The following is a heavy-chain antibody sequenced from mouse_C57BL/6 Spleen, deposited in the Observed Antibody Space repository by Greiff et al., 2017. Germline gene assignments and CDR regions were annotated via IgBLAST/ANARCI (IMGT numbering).Heavy chain of an antibody. CDR3: ARNRDYGSDYYAMDY. CDR1: GYTFTSYT. CDR2: INPSSGYT. D-gene: IGHD1-1*01. Sequence: VQLQQSGAELARPGASVKMSCKASGYTFTSYTMHWVKQRPGQGLEWIGYINPSSGYTKYNQKFKDKATLTADKSSSTAYVQLSSLTSEDSAVDYCARNRDYGSDYYAMDYWGQGTSVTVSS. J-gene: IGHJ4*01. V-gene: IGHV1-4*01.